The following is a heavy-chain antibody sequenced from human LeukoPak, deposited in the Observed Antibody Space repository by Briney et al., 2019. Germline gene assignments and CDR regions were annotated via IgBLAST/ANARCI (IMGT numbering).Heavy chain of an antibody. Sequence: PLETLSLTCTVSGGSISSYYWGWLRQPPGKGLWWIGYIYYSGSTNYNPSLESRVTISLDTSKNQFSLKLSSVTAADTAVYYCARSFAGGSGYSYFDYWGQGTLVTVSS. D-gene: IGHD3-3*01. CDR2: IYYSGST. CDR3: ARSFAGGSGYSYFDY. V-gene: IGHV4-59*08. J-gene: IGHJ4*02. CDR1: GGSISSYY.